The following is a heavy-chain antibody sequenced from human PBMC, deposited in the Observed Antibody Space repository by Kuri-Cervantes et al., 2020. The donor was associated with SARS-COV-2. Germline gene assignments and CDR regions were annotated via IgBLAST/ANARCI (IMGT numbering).Heavy chain of an antibody. Sequence: ASVKVSCKASGYTLTSYGISWVRQAPGQGLEWMGWVSAYNGNTNYAQKLQGRVTMTTDTSTSTAYMELRSLRSDDTAVYYCARDGRTYYDILTGFSIYYYFDHWGQGALVTVSS. CDR1: GYTLTSYG. J-gene: IGHJ4*02. D-gene: IGHD3-9*01. V-gene: IGHV1-18*04. CDR2: VSAYNGNT. CDR3: ARDGRTYYDILTGFSIYYYFDH.